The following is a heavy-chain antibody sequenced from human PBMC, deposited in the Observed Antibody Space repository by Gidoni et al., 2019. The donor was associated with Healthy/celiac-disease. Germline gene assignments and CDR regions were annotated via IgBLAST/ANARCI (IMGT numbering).Heavy chain of an antibody. Sequence: EVQLLESGGGLVQPGGSLRLSCAASGFTFRSYAMSWVRQAPGKGLEWVSAISGSGGSTYYADSVKGRFTISRDNSKNTLYLQMNSLRAEDTAVYYCAKVGLWFGELHYFDYWGQGTLVTVSS. CDR2: ISGSGGST. V-gene: IGHV3-23*01. D-gene: IGHD3-10*01. J-gene: IGHJ4*02. CDR3: AKVGLWFGELHYFDY. CDR1: GFTFRSYA.